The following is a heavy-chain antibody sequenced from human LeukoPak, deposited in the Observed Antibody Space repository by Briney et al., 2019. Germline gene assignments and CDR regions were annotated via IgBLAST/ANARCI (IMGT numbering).Heavy chain of an antibody. CDR2: MNYNSGNT. Sequence: ASVKVSCKASGYTFTSFDINWVRQATGQGLEWMGWMNYNSGNTGYAQKFQGRVIMTRNISISTAYMELSSLRSEDTAVYYCASYGDFALAGAFDIWGQGTMVTVSS. CDR1: GYTFTSFD. V-gene: IGHV1-8*01. D-gene: IGHD4-17*01. CDR3: ASYGDFALAGAFDI. J-gene: IGHJ3*02.